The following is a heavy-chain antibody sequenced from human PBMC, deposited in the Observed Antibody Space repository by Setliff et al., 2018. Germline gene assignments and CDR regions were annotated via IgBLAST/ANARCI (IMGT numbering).Heavy chain of an antibody. V-gene: IGHV4-4*07. CDR3: ARERLGTSGYYYFDY. J-gene: IGHJ4*02. Sequence: KPSETLSLTCTVSGGSIKSYYWSYIRQSVGKGLEWLGRIYTSGSTNYNPSLQGRVTVSIDTSKNQFSLRLTSVTAADTAVYYCARERLGTSGYYYFDYWGLGTLVTVSS. CDR1: GGSIKSYY. CDR2: IYTSGST. D-gene: IGHD3-22*01.